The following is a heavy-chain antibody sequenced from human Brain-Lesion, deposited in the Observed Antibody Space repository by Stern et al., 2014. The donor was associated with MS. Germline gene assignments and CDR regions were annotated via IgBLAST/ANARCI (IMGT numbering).Heavy chain of an antibody. CDR2: INPQSGGT. CDR1: GSTFTGYY. J-gene: IGHJ4*02. CDR3: ATYYYDSTGYNDF. V-gene: IGHV1-2*04. D-gene: IGHD3-22*01. Sequence: VQLVESGAEVKKPGASVKVSCKASGSTFTGYYMHWVRQAPGQGLEWMGWINPQSGGTNYAQKFQGWVTMTRDTSINTAYMELSRLRSDDTAVYYCATYYYDSTGYNDFWGQGTLVTVSS.